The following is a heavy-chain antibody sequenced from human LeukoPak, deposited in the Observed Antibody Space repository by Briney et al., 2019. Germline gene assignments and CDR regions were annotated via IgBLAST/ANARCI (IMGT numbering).Heavy chain of an antibody. V-gene: IGHV3-7*05. J-gene: IGHJ4*02. Sequence: PGGSLRLSCAASGFTFTNYWMTWVRQAPGKGLEWVANIKQDGSEKYYVDSVEGRFTISRDNAKNSLFLQMTSLRAEDTAVYYGARLTDGDYFDYWGQGTLVTVSS. CDR3: ARLTDGDYFDY. CDR2: IKQDGSEK. CDR1: GFTFTNYW. D-gene: IGHD5-24*01.